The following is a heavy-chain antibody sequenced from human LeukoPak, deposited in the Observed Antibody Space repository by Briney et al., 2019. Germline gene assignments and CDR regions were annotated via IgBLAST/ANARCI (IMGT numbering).Heavy chain of an antibody. V-gene: IGHV1-24*01. J-gene: IGHJ3*02. CDR1: GYTLTELS. CDR3: AREKGFRMGFDI. D-gene: IGHD1-14*01. Sequence: GASVKVSCKVSGYTLTELSMHWVRQAPGKGLEWMGGFDPEDGETIYAQNFQGRVTITRDTSASTAYMELSSLRSEDTAMYYCAREKGFRMGFDIWGQGTMVTVSS. CDR2: FDPEDGET.